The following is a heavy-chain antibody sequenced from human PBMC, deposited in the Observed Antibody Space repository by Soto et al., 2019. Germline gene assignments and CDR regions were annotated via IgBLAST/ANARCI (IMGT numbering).Heavy chain of an antibody. Sequence: QVQLQESGPGLVKPSQTLSLTCTVSGGSISTGGNYWSWIRQHPGKGLEWIGHIYHSGSTYYNPSPKSRVTISVDTSKNQFSLKLSSVTAADTAVYYCARARGYCSGGSCYCWFDPWGQGTLVTVSS. V-gene: IGHV4-31*03. D-gene: IGHD2-15*01. CDR2: IYHSGST. CDR3: ARARGYCSGGSCYCWFDP. J-gene: IGHJ5*02. CDR1: GGSISTGGNY.